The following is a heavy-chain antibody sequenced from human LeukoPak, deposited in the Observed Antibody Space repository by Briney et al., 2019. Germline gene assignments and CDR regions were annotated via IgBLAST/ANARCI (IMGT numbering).Heavy chain of an antibody. V-gene: IGHV3-30*04. J-gene: IGHJ4*02. CDR3: ASGYSYGLSYFDY. CDR1: GFTFSSYA. D-gene: IGHD5-18*01. CDR2: ISYDGSNK. Sequence: GGSLRLSCAASGFTFSSYAMHWVRQAPGKGLEWVAVISYDGSNKYYADSVKGRFTISRDNSKNTLYLQMNSLRAEDTAVYYCASGYSYGLSYFDYWGQGTLVTVSS.